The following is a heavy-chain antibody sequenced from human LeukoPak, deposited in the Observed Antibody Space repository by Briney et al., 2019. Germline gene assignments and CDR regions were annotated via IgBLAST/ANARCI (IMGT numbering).Heavy chain of an antibody. Sequence: ASVKVSCKASGYTFTSYGISWVRQAPGQGLEWMGWISAYNGNTNYAQKFQGRVTMTRDTSISTAYMELSRLRSDDTAVYYCASNRGYCSSNSCPQNDAFDIWGQGTMVTVSS. CDR1: GYTFTSYG. CDR3: ASNRGYCSSNSCPQNDAFDI. J-gene: IGHJ3*02. CDR2: ISAYNGNT. V-gene: IGHV1-18*01. D-gene: IGHD2-2*01.